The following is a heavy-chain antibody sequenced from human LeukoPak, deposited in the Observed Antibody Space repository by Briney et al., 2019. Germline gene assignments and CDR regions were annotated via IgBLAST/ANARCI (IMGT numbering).Heavy chain of an antibody. CDR2: INDSGAVT. CDR1: RYTPNSSA. V-gene: IGHV3-23*01. D-gene: IGHD1-26*01. CDR3: AKKLGSALGDFFEY. J-gene: IGHJ4*02. Sequence: GGSLRLSCAACRYTPNSSAMSCVPQAPGKGLERVSDINDSGAVTFYADSVKGRFTISRDNSKNTLYLQMNSLRAEHSAIYYCAKKLGSALGDFFEYWGRGTLVTVSS.